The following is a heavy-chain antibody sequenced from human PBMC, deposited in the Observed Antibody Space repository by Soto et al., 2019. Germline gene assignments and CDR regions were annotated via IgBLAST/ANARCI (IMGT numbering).Heavy chain of an antibody. D-gene: IGHD6-19*01. Sequence: PSETLSLTCTVSGGSISSGGYYWSWIRQHQGKGLEWIGNIYYTGSTHYDPSLTSRITISLDTSKNQISLKLSSVTAADTAVYYCASSPVTGIYYAMDVWGQGTTVTVSS. CDR2: IYYTGST. CDR3: ASSPVTGIYYAMDV. J-gene: IGHJ6*02. CDR1: GGSISSGGYY. V-gene: IGHV4-31*03.